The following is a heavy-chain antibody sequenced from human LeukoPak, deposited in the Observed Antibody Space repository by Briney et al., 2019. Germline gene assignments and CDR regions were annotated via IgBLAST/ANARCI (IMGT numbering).Heavy chain of an antibody. V-gene: IGHV3-74*01. J-gene: IGHJ1*01. CDR1: GFTFSKYW. Sequence: GGSLRLSCAAPGFTFSKYWMLWVRQAPGKGLESVSRINTDGTVTTYADSVKGRFTVSRDNADNTTFLQMNSVRDEDTGVYYCARAPSEIGGYYPEYFRHWGQGTLVIVSS. D-gene: IGHD3-22*01. CDR3: ARAPSEIGGYYPEYFRH. CDR2: INTDGTVT.